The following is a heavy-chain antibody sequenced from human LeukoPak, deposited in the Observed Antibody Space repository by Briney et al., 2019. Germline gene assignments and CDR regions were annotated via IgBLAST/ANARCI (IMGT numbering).Heavy chain of an antibody. CDR2: IRYDGSDK. J-gene: IGHJ4*02. V-gene: IGHV3-30*02. CDR3: AKSHTMAQSDYGDFGY. CDR1: GFAFSNYG. Sequence: GGSLRLSCAASGFAFSNYGMHWVRQAPGKGLEWVAFIRYDGSDKYYEGSLKGRFTISRDNSKNTVYLQMNSLRAEDTAVYYCAKSHTMAQSDYGDFGYWGQGTLVTVSS. D-gene: IGHD4-17*01.